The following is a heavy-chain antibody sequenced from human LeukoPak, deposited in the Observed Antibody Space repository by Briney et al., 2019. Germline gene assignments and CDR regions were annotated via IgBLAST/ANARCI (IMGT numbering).Heavy chain of an antibody. J-gene: IGHJ4*02. CDR2: IYYSGTT. D-gene: IGHD1-26*01. CDR3: VRDYNLYSGSSHAIDY. CDR1: GGSISSSSYY. Sequence: SETLSLTCTVSGGSISSSSYYWGWIRQSPGKGLEWIGYIYYSGTTYYNPSLKSRVTISLDTSKNQFSLKLSSVTAADTAVYYCVRDYNLYSGSSHAIDYWGQGTLVTVSS. V-gene: IGHV4-39*07.